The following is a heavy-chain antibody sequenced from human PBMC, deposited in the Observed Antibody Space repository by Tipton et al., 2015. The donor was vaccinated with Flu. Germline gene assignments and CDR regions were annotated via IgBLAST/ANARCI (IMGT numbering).Heavy chain of an antibody. CDR1: GFTFDEYT. V-gene: IGHV3-9*01. D-gene: IGHD6-19*01. Sequence: SLRLSCAASGFTFDEYTMHWVRLAPGKGLEWVSSINWHGNTMGYADSVRGRFTISRDNAKNSLYLQMNSLRAEDTALYYCAREVPYSSGWYPPRMDVWGHGTTVTVSS. CDR3: AREVPYSSGWYPPRMDV. J-gene: IGHJ6*02. CDR2: INWHGNTM.